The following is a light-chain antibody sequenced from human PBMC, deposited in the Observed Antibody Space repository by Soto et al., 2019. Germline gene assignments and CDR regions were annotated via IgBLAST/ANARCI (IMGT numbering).Light chain of an antibody. CDR2: NAS. CDR3: QQYNNCPRT. CDR1: QSVSSSY. V-gene: IGKV3-20*01. J-gene: IGKJ1*01. Sequence: IVLTQSPGTLSLSPGERARLSCRASQSVSSSYLAWYQQKPGQAPTLLIYNASTIATGIPSRFSGSGSGTDFTLTISSLEPEDFAVYYCQQYNNCPRTFGQGTKVDIK.